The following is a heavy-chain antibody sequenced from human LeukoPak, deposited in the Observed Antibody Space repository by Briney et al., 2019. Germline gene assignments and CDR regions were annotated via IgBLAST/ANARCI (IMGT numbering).Heavy chain of an antibody. J-gene: IGHJ4*02. Sequence: GGSLRLSCTASGFTFGDYAMSWFRQAPGKGLEWVGFIRSKAYGGTTEYAASVEGRFTISRDDSKSIAYLQMNSLKTEDTAVYHCTRDRGVWEPHDYWGQGTLVTVSS. CDR1: GFTFGDYA. V-gene: IGHV3-49*03. CDR3: TRDRGVWEPHDY. CDR2: IRSKAYGGTT. D-gene: IGHD3-10*01.